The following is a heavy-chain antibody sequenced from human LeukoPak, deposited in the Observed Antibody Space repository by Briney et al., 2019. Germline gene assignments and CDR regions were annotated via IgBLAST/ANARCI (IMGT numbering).Heavy chain of an antibody. D-gene: IGHD2-8*01. CDR1: GGSISSGGYY. Sequence: PSETLSLTCTVSGGSISSGGYYWSWIRQPPGKGLEWIGYIYHSGSTYYNPSLKSRVTISVDRSKNQFSLKLSSVTAADTAVYYCAREYGPNWFDPWGQGTLVTVSS. V-gene: IGHV4-30-2*01. CDR3: AREYGPNWFDP. J-gene: IGHJ5*02. CDR2: IYHSGST.